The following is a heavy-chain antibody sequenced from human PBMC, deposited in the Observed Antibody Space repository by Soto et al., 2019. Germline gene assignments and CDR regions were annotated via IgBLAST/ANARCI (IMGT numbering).Heavy chain of an antibody. V-gene: IGHV1-69*02. CDR3: ARYEYSGYLGEV. J-gene: IGHJ4*02. CDR1: GGTFSIYT. D-gene: IGHD5-12*01. Sequence: QVQLVQSGAEVKKPGSSVKVSCKASGGTFSIYTISWLRQAPGQGLEWMGRSIPILGIAHYAQKFQCRVTITADKSTSTAYIELSSLRSEVAAVYYCARYEYSGYLGEVWGQGTLVTVSS. CDR2: SIPILGIA.